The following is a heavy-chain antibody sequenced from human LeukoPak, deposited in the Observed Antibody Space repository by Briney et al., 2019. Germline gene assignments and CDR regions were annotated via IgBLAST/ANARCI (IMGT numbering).Heavy chain of an antibody. J-gene: IGHJ4*02. Sequence: GGSLRLSCTASGFTFGDYAMSWVRQAPGKGLEWVGLIRSKAYGGTTEYAASVKGRFTISRDDSKNIAYLQMNSLKTEDPAVYYCTRVARGYSGYATPLDYWGQGTLVTVSS. CDR1: GFTFGDYA. D-gene: IGHD5-12*01. V-gene: IGHV3-49*04. CDR3: TRVARGYSGYATPLDY. CDR2: IRSKAYGGTT.